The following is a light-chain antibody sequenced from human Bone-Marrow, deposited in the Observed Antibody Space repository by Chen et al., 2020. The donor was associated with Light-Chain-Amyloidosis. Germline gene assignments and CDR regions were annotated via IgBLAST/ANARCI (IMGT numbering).Light chain of an antibody. CDR3: QQYSSYSFT. J-gene: IGKJ2*01. CDR2: KAS. Sequence: DIQMTQSPYTLSASVGDRVTITCRASKSISNWLAWYQQKPGKAPNLLIYKASNLQRGVPSRFSGSGSGTEFTLTINSLQPEDFTTYYCQQYSSYSFTFGQGTKLELK. V-gene: IGKV1-5*03. CDR1: KSISNW.